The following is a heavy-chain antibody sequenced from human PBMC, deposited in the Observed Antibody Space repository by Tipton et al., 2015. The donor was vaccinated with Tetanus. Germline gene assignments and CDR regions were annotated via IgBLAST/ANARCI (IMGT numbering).Heavy chain of an antibody. J-gene: IGHJ5*02. CDR2: ISAYNGNT. CDR1: GYTFTSYG. CDR3: ARDLGAANSNWFDP. V-gene: IGHV1-18*04. D-gene: IGHD1-26*01. Sequence: LGQSGAEVKKPGASVKVSCKASGYTFTSYGISWVRQAPGPGLEWMGWISAYNGNTNYAQKLQGRVTMTTDTSTSTAYMELRSLRSDDTAVYYCARDLGAANSNWFDPWGQGTLVTVSS.